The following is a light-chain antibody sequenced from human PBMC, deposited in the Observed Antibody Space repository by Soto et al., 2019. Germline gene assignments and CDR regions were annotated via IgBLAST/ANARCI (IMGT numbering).Light chain of an antibody. CDR1: QSVSSY. Sequence: EIVLTQSPGTLSLSPGERATLSCRASQSVSSYLAWYQQKPGQAPRLLIYDASTSATGISARFSGSGSGTEFTLTISSLEPEDFAVYYCQQRSNWPVTFGQGTKVEV. CDR2: DAS. V-gene: IGKV3-11*01. CDR3: QQRSNWPVT. J-gene: IGKJ1*01.